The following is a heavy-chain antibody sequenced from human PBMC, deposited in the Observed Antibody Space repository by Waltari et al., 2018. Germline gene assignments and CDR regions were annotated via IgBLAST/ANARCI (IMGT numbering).Heavy chain of an antibody. D-gene: IGHD6-6*01. CDR1: GFTFSSYW. V-gene: IGHV3-7*01. Sequence: EVQLVESGGGLVQPGGSLRLSCAASGFTFSSYWMSWVRQAPGKGLEWVANIKQDGSEKYYVESVKGRFTISRDNAKNALYLQMNSLRAEDTAVYYCARDLSSASGVGLDYWGQGTLVTVSS. CDR3: ARDLSSASGVGLDY. CDR2: IKQDGSEK. J-gene: IGHJ4*02.